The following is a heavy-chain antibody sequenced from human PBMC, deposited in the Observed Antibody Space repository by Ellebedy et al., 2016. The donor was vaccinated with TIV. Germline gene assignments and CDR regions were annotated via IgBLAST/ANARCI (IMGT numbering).Heavy chain of an antibody. D-gene: IGHD3-10*01. V-gene: IGHV3-48*02. CDR2: ISSSSSTT. J-gene: IGHJ4*02. Sequence: PGGSLRLSCAASGFTFSNYSMNRVRQAPGKGLEWVSYISSSSSTTYYADSVKGRFTISRDNAKNSLFLQMNSLRDEDTAVYYCASGFHYYGSGRHDYWGQGTLVTVSS. CDR1: GFTFSNYS. CDR3: ASGFHYYGSGRHDY.